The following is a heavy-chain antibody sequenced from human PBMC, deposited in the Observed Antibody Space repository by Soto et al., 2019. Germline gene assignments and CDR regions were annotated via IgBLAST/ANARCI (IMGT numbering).Heavy chain of an antibody. J-gene: IGHJ5*02. CDR1: GLSLSNGKLG. Sequence: SCPTLVNPTETLTLTCTVSGLSLSNGKLGVSWIRQPPGKALEWLAHIFSSDDKSYSTSLRSRLTISKDTSRSQVVLTMTNLDPMDSDTYYCALIKDCSRTDCYLASFDTWGQGTLGTVSS. CDR2: IFSSDDK. D-gene: IGHD2-2*01. V-gene: IGHV2-26*01. CDR3: ALIKDCSRTDCYLASFDT.